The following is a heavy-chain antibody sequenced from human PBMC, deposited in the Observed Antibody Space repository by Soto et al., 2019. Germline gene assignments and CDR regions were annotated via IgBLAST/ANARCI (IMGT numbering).Heavy chain of an antibody. Sequence: QIQLVQSGTEVKKPGASVKVSCRVSGYNFRSYGISWVRQAPGQGLESKGWISGYNGHTNYAQGPQGRVIMTIDSSTSTVYMELRSLRSDDTAVYYCPRLKGHSSTWWGYWGQGTLVTVSS. V-gene: IGHV1-18*01. CDR2: ISGYNGHT. J-gene: IGHJ4*02. CDR1: GYNFRSYG. D-gene: IGHD2-2*01. CDR3: PRLKGHSSTWWGY.